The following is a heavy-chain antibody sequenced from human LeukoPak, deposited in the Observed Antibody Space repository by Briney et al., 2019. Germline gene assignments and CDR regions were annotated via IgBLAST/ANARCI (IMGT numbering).Heavy chain of an antibody. CDR2: IYSGST. Sequence: PSETLSLTCTVSGGSIRSSSYYWGWIRQPPGKGLEWIGSIYSGSTYYNPSLKSRVTISVDTSKNQFSLKLSSVTAADTAVYYCARRIRGTGAFDIWGQGTMVTVSS. CDR3: ARRIRGTGAFDI. D-gene: IGHD3-10*01. CDR1: GGSIRSSSYY. V-gene: IGHV4-39*07. J-gene: IGHJ3*02.